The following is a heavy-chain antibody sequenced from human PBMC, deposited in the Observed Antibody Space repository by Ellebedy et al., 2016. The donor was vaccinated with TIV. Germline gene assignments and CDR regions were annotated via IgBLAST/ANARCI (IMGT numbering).Heavy chain of an antibody. Sequence: ASVKVSCKASGYTFTSYYMHWVRQAPGQGLEWMGWISAYNGNTNYAQKLQGRVTMTTDPSTSTAYLELRSLRSDATAVYYCARDKFTTYGYYYASSGYYGDSDAFDIWGQGTMVTVSS. CDR3: ARDKFTTYGYYYASSGYYGDSDAFDI. CDR2: ISAYNGNT. V-gene: IGHV1-18*04. D-gene: IGHD3-22*01. CDR1: GYTFTSYY. J-gene: IGHJ3*02.